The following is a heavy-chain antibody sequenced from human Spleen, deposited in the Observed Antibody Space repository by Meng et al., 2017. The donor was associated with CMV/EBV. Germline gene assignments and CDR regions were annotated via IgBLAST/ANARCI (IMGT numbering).Heavy chain of an antibody. J-gene: IGHJ3*02. CDR2: VTNDGRNK. Sequence: GGSLRLSCVASGFIFSNYAMHWVRQAPGKGLEWVAVVTNDGRNKYYADSVKGRFTISRDNSRNTLYLQVSSLRPEDTAVYLCTRPNIVTTIGAFNIWGRGTMVTVSS. CDR3: TRPNIVTTIGAFNI. D-gene: IGHD5-12*01. V-gene: IGHV3-30*04. CDR1: GFIFSNYA.